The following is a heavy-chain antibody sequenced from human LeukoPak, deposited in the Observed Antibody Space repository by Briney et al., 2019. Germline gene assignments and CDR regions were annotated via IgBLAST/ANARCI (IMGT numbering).Heavy chain of an antibody. CDR3: ARLEWPDLDY. V-gene: IGHV1-69*13. CDR1: GGTFSSYA. CDR2: FITLFSTT. Sequence: SVKVSCKASGGTFSSYAISWVRQAPGQGLEGRGGFITLFSTTNYAQQFQGRVTITADESTSTAYMELRSLRSEDTAVYYCARLEWPDLDYWGQGTLVTVSS. J-gene: IGHJ4*02. D-gene: IGHD3-3*01.